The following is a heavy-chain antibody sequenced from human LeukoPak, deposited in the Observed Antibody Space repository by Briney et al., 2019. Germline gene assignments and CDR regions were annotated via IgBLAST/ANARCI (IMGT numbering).Heavy chain of an antibody. V-gene: IGHV3-7*01. CDR2: INQDGSAA. CDR3: ARSIDY. J-gene: IGHJ4*02. Sequence: GGSLRLSCEAPGFTFSRYWMSWVRQAPGKGPEWVANINQDGSAAFYVDSVKGRVTISRDNAKNSLYLQMYSLRAEDTAVYYCARSIDYWGQGTLVIVSS. CDR1: GFTFSRYW.